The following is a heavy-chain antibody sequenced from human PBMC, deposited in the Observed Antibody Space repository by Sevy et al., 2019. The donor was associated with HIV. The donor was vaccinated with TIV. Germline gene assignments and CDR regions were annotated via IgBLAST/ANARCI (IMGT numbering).Heavy chain of an antibody. CDR3: TAGPVS. V-gene: IGHV3-15*01. CDR1: GFTFSNAW. CDR2: IKPITDAGTT. Sequence: GGSLRLSCTASGFTFSNAWMTWVRQTPERGLEWVALIKPITDAGTTDYAAPVQGRFTISRDDSKNTVYLQLNSLKTEDTAVYYCTAGPVSWGQGTLVTVSS. J-gene: IGHJ5*02. D-gene: IGHD3-16*01.